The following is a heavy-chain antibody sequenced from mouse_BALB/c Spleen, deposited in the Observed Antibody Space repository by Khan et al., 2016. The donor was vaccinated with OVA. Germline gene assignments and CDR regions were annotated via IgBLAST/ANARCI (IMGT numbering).Heavy chain of an antibody. V-gene: IGHV1-77*01. D-gene: IGHD6-1*01. CDR1: GYTFTDYV. CDR2: IYPGSGTT. Sequence: QMQLEESGPELVKPGASVKMSCKASGYTFTDYVINWVKQRTGQGLEWIGEIYPGSGTTYYNEKFKGKATLTADKSSNTAYMQLSSLTSEDSAVYLWAKNCAAWFAYWGQGTLVTVSA. CDR3: AKNCAAWFAY. J-gene: IGHJ3*01.